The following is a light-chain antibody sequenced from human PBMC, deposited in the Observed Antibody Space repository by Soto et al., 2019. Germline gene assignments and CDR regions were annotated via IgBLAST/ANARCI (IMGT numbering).Light chain of an antibody. CDR3: KKYGKSQLN. CDR2: SAS. V-gene: IGKV3-20*01. J-gene: IGKJ4*01. CDR1: QNINSNY. Sequence: ELALMQSPGTPSLYPGEIATLSCSCSQNINSNYFAWYQHKPGQAHRLLFYSASSRVSGITDRFSASGSGTDFTLTISGMEPEDFAVYICKKYGKSQLNFGGGNKVDIK.